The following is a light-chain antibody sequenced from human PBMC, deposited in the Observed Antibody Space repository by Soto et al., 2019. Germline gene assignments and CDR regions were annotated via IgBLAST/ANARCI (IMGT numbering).Light chain of an antibody. CDR3: QQDGRSPWT. V-gene: IGKV3-20*01. CDR1: QRFGSTY. J-gene: IGKJ1*01. Sequence: EIVLTQSPDTLSLSPGERATLSCRASQRFGSTYLDWYQQKTGQAPSLLIYGASSRATGVPDRFSGSGAGTDFTLTISRLETEDFAVYYCQQDGRSPWTFGQGTKGEIK. CDR2: GAS.